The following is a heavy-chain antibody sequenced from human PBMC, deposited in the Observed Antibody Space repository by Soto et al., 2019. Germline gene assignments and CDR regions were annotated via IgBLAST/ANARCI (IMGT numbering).Heavy chain of an antibody. CDR1: GFTFDDYA. D-gene: IGHD6-19*01. J-gene: IGHJ4*02. CDR3: EKDGGQQWLVAGPDY. Sequence: SLLLACSASGFTFDDYAMHWVRQAPGKGLEWVSGISWNSGSIGYADSVKGRFTISRDNAKNSLYLQMNSLRAEDTALYYCEKDGGQQWLVAGPDYWGQGTLVTVYS. CDR2: ISWNSGSI. V-gene: IGHV3-9*01.